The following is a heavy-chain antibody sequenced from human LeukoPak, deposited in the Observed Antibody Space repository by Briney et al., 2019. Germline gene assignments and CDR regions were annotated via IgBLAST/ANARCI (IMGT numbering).Heavy chain of an antibody. CDR2: IYYSGST. CDR1: GGSMSPYH. D-gene: IGHD6-19*01. J-gene: IGHJ4*02. CDR3: ARAVSGRFDY. Sequence: SETLSLTCTVSGGSMSPYHWGWIRQPPGKGLEWTRYIYYSGSTNYNPSLKSRVTISVDTSKNQFSPKLSSVTAADTAIYYCARAVSGRFDYWGQGTLVTVSS. V-gene: IGHV4-59*08.